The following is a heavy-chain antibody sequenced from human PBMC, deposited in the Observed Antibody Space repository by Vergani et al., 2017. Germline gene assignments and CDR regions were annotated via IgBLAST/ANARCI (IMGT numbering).Heavy chain of an antibody. CDR1: GFTFSSYA. V-gene: IGHV3-64*01. D-gene: IGHD3-10*01. CDR3: ARGNYGSGSYYNDY. Sequence: EVQLVESGGGLVQPGGSLRLSCAASGFTFSSYAMHWVRQAPGKGLEYVSAICSDVGSTYYANSVKGRFTISRDNSKNTLYLQMGSLRAEDMAVYYCARGNYGSGSYYNDYWGQGTLVTVSS. J-gene: IGHJ4*02. CDR2: ICSDVGST.